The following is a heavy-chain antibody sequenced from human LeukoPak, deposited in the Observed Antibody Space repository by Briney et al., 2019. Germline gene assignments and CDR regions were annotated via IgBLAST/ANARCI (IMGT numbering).Heavy chain of an antibody. V-gene: IGHV4-38-2*02. D-gene: IGHD1-1*01. Sequence: SETLSLTCTVSGYSISSGYYWGWIRQPPGKGLEWIGSIYHSGSTYYNPSLKSRVTISVDTSKNQFSLKLSSVTAADTAVYYCARDLSGDRYFDYWGQGTLVTVSS. CDR3: ARDLSGDRYFDY. J-gene: IGHJ4*02. CDR2: IYHSGST. CDR1: GYSISSGYY.